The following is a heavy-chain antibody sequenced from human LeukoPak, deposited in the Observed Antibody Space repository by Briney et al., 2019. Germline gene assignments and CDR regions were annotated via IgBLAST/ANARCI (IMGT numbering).Heavy chain of an antibody. J-gene: IGHJ4*02. CDR1: GGSISSGDYY. CDR3: ASVHYDFWSGSYYFDY. V-gene: IGHV4-30-4*08. CDR2: IYYSGST. Sequence: KPSQTLSLTFTVSGGSISSGDYYWSWIRQPPGKGLEWIGYIYYSGSTYYNPSLKSRVTISVDTSKNQFSLKLSSVTAADTAVYYCASVHYDFWSGSYYFDYWGQGTLVTVSS. D-gene: IGHD3-3*01.